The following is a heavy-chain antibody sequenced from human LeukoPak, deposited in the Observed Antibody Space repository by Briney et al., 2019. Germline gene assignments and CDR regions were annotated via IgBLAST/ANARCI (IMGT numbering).Heavy chain of an antibody. CDR3: ARDASFYAEDY. J-gene: IGHJ4*02. V-gene: IGHV3-33*01. Sequence: PGGSLRLSCAASGFTFSGHGMHWVRQAPGKGLEWVAVIWSNGITKHYADSVKGRFTISRDNSRSTLYLQMSSLTAEDTAIYYCARDASFYAEDYWGQGTLVTVSS. CDR2: IWSNGITK. CDR1: GFTFSGHG. D-gene: IGHD2/OR15-2a*01.